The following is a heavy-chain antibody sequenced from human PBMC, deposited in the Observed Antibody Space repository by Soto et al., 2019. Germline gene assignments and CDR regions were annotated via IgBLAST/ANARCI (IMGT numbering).Heavy chain of an antibody. J-gene: IGHJ4*02. Sequence: GGSLRLSCAASGFTFSSYAMSWVRQAPGKGLEWVSAISGSGGSTYYADSVKGRFTISRDNSKNTLYLQMNSLRAEDTAVYYCATSLDYYDFWSRYYSDWGKGTMVTVS. V-gene: IGHV3-23*01. CDR2: ISGSGGST. CDR1: GFTFSSYA. CDR3: ATSLDYYDFWSRYYSD. D-gene: IGHD3-3*01.